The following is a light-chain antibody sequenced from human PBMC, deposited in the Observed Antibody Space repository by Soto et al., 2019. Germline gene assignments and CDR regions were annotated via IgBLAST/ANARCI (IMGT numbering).Light chain of an antibody. CDR2: GAS. CDR3: QRYDNTPRT. Sequence: EIVLTQSPGTLSLSPGERATLSCRASQSVSSNYLAWYQQHPGQAPRLLIFGASNRATGIRDRFSGSGSGTDFTLTISRLEPEDFAVYYCQRYDNTPRTFGQGTKVEVK. V-gene: IGKV3-20*01. CDR1: QSVSSNY. J-gene: IGKJ1*01.